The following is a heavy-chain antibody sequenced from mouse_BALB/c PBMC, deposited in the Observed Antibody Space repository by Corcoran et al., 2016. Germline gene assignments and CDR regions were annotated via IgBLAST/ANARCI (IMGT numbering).Heavy chain of an antibody. CDR3: ARNYGSSYAWFAY. V-gene: IGHV9-1*02. CDR2: INTYTGEP. J-gene: IGHJ3*01. D-gene: IGHD1-1*01. CDR1: GYTFTNYG. Sequence: QIQLVQSGPELKKPGETVKISCKASGYTFTNYGMNWVKQAPGKGLKWMGWINTYTGEPTYADDFKGRFAFSLETSASTAYLQINNLKNEDMATYFCARNYGSSYAWFAYWGQGTLVTVSA.